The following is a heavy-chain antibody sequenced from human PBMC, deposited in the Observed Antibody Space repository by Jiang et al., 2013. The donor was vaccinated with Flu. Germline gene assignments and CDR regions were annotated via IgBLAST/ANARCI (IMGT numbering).Heavy chain of an antibody. Sequence: EVQLVESGGGLIRPGGSLRLSCAVSGFNVSYSYMSWVRQAPGKGLEWVSVIYNVGITYYADSVKGRFTISRDNSKNTLDLQMNSLSAEDTAIYYCTRDHITIFGVVINWGQGTLVTVSS. J-gene: IGHJ4*02. D-gene: IGHD3-3*01. V-gene: IGHV3-53*01. CDR1: GFNVSYSY. CDR3: TRDHITIFGVVIN. CDR2: IYNVGIT.